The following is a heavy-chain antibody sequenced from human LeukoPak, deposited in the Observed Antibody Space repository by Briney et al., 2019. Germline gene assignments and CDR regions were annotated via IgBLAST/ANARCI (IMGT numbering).Heavy chain of an antibody. V-gene: IGHV1-8*01. CDR3: AREVTMVRGVIGYYFDY. D-gene: IGHD3-10*01. J-gene: IGHJ4*02. CDR2: MNPNSGNT. Sequence: ASVKVSCKASGYTFTSYDINWVRQATGQGLEWMGWMNPNSGNTGYAQKFQGRVTMTRNTSISTAYMELSSLRSEDTAVYYCAREVTMVRGVIGYYFDYWGQGTLVTVSS. CDR1: GYTFTSYD.